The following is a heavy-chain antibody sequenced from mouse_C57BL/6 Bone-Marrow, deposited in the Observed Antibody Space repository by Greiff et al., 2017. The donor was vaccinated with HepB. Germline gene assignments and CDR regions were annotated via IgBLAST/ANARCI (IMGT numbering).Heavy chain of an antibody. D-gene: IGHD1-1*01. CDR2: ISNGGGST. J-gene: IGHJ1*03. Sequence: DVQLVESGGGLVQPGGSLKLSCAASGFTFSDYYMYWVRQTPEKRLEWVAYISNGGGSTYYPDTVKGRFTISRDNAKNTLYLQMSRLKSEDTAMYYCARHANYYGSRREYFDVWGTGTTVTVSS. V-gene: IGHV5-12*01. CDR3: ARHANYYGSRREYFDV. CDR1: GFTFSDYY.